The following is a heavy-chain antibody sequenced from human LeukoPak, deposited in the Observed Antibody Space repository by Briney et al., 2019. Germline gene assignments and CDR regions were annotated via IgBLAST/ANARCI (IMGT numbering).Heavy chain of an antibody. CDR2: ICYDGSNI. CDR1: GFTFSSYG. Sequence: GGSLRLSCAASGFTFSSYGMHWVRQAPGKGLEWLAVICYDGSNIYYADPVKGRFAISRDNSKNTLYLQINSLRAEDTAVYYCARARNDYDTSSFSALDYWGQGTLVTVSS. D-gene: IGHD3-22*01. J-gene: IGHJ4*02. CDR3: ARARNDYDTSSFSALDY. V-gene: IGHV3-33*01.